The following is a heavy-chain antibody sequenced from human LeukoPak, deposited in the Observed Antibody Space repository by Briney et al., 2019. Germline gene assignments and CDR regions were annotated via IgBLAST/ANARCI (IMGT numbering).Heavy chain of an antibody. CDR2: IKQDGSEK. D-gene: IGHD3-10*01. Sequence: GGSLRLSCAASGFTFSSYWMSWVRQAPGQGLEWVANIKQDGSEKYYVDSVKGRFTISRDNSKNTLYLQMNSLRAEDTAVYYCAKDPGAHYYGSGSYRRGSYFDYWGQGTLVTVSS. CDR3: AKDPGAHYYGSGSYRRGSYFDY. J-gene: IGHJ4*02. CDR1: GFTFSSYW. V-gene: IGHV3-7*01.